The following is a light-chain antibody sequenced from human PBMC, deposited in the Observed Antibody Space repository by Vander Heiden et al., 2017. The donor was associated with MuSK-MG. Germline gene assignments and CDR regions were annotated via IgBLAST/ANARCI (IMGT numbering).Light chain of an antibody. J-gene: IGKJ1*01. CDR3: RLYNRYVVA. V-gene: IGKV1-5*01. Sequence: DIQMTQSPSTLSASVGDRVSITCRASQGISTWLAWYQQKPGKAPNLLIYDASSLESGVPSRFSGSGSGTEFTLTIMSLQPDDFATYYCRLYNRYVVAFGQWTKVELK. CDR1: QGISTW. CDR2: DAS.